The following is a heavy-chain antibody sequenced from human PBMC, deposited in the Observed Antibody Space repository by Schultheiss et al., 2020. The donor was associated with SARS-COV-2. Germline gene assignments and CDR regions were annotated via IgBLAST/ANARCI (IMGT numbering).Heavy chain of an antibody. CDR1: GFTFSSYA. Sequence: GESLKISCAASGFTFSSYAMHWVRQAPGKGLEWVSAISGSGDSTFYADSVKGRFTISRDNSKNTLYLQMNSLRAEDTAVYYCAKGHGGNGNDYWGQGTLVTVSS. V-gene: IGHV3-23*01. CDR2: ISGSGDST. J-gene: IGHJ4*02. CDR3: AKGHGGNGNDY. D-gene: IGHD4-23*01.